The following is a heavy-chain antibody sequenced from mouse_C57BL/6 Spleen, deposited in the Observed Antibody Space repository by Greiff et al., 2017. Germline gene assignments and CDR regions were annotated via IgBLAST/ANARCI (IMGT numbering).Heavy chain of an antibody. CDR1: GFTFSDYG. V-gene: IGHV5-17*01. CDR2: ISSGSSTI. CDR3: ARNFEGTFDD. J-gene: IGHJ2*01. D-gene: IGHD2-14*01. Sequence: EVKLMESGGGLVKPGGSLKLSCAASGFTFSDYGMHWVRQAPEKGLEWVAYISSGSSTIYYADTVKGRFTISRDNAKNTLFLQMTSLRSEDTAMYYCARNFEGTFDDWGQGTTLTVSS.